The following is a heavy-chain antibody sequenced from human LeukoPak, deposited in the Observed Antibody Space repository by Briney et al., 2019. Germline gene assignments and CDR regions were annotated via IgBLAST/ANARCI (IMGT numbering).Heavy chain of an antibody. Sequence: SVKVSCKASGGTFSSYAISWVRQAPGQGLEWMGRIIPILGIANYAQKFQGRVTITADKSTSTAYMELSSLRSEDTAVYYCARDLHRVRGKNWFDPWGQGTLVTVSS. CDR1: GGTFSSYA. V-gene: IGHV1-69*04. J-gene: IGHJ5*02. CDR3: ARDLHRVRGKNWFDP. CDR2: IIPILGIA. D-gene: IGHD3-10*01.